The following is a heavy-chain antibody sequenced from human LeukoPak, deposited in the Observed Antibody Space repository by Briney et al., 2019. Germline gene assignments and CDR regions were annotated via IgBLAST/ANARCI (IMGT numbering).Heavy chain of an antibody. CDR1: GDSISSGGYY. CDR2: IYYSGST. Sequence: SQTLSLTCTVSGDSISSGGYYWTWIRQHPGKGLEWIGYIYYSGSTYYNPSLKSRVTMSVDASKNQFSLKLSSVTAADTAVYYCARVTRGVITFDYWGQGTLVTVSS. J-gene: IGHJ4*02. D-gene: IGHD3-10*01. CDR3: ARVTRGVITFDY. V-gene: IGHV4-31*03.